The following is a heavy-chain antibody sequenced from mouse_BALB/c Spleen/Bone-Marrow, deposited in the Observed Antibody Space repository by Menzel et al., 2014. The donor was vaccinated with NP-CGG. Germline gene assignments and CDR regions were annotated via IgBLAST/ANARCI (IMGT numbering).Heavy chain of an antibody. CDR1: GFNIKDTH. CDR3: ASYYYGHYFDY. V-gene: IGHV14-3*02. D-gene: IGHD1-1*01. J-gene: IGHJ2*01. CDR2: IDPANGNT. Sequence: VQLQQSGAELVKPGASVKLSCTASGFNIKDTHMHWVKQGPEQGLEWIGRIDPANGNTKYDPKFQGKATITADTSSNTAYLQLSSLTSEDTAVYYCASYYYGHYFDYWGQGTTLTVSS.